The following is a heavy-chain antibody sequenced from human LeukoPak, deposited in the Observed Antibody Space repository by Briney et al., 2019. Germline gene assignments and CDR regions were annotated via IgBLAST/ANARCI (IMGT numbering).Heavy chain of an antibody. D-gene: IGHD3-16*01. CDR2: ISSSSRTI. CDR3: AVSDYFDY. CDR1: GFTSTSYS. Sequence: PGGSLRLSCAASGFTSTSYSMNWLRQAPGKGLEWVSYISSSSRTIHEADSVKGRFTTSRDNAKNSLYLQMNSLRAEDTAVYYYAVSDYFDYWGQGTLVTVSS. J-gene: IGHJ4*02. V-gene: IGHV3-48*01.